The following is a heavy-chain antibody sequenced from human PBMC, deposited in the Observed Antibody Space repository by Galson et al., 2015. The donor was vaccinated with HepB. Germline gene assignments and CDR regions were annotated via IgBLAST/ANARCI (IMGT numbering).Heavy chain of an antibody. CDR3: ARQGGRGVVADY. CDR1: GGSISSSSYF. V-gene: IGHV4-39*01. D-gene: IGHD2-15*01. J-gene: IGHJ4*02. Sequence: SETLSLTCTVSGGSISSSSYFWGWFRQPPGKGLESIGSIYFSGSTYYNPSLKSRVTISVDTPKTQFSLKLTSVTAADTAVYYCARQGGRGVVADYWGQGTLVTVSS. CDR2: IYFSGST.